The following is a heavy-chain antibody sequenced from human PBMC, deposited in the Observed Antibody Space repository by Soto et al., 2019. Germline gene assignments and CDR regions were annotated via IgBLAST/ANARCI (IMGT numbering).Heavy chain of an antibody. Sequence: VGSLRLSCTASGFTFSSYGMGWVRQAPGKGLQWVSTIRGDGGQAHYTDSVKGRFSISRDNSKNTVYLQMDSLRAEDTAMYFCARDVGLDSDDFFAYWGQGTQV. D-gene: IGHD3-9*01. J-gene: IGHJ4*02. CDR2: IRGDGGQA. V-gene: IGHV3-23*01. CDR3: ARDVGLDSDDFFAY. CDR1: GFTFSSYG.